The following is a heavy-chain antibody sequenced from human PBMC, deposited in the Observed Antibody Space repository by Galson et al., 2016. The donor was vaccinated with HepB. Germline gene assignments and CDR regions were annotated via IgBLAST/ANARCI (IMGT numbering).Heavy chain of an antibody. J-gene: IGHJ4*02. Sequence: SLRLSCAASGFTFSNHWMHWVRQAPGEGLVWVSRINPGGSDTMYADSVKGRFTISRDSSTPYLQMDSLRAEDTAVYYCARDRLASGNHLDYWGQGTLVTVSS. CDR1: GFTFSNHW. CDR2: INPGGSDT. D-gene: IGHD4-23*01. V-gene: IGHV3-74*03. CDR3: ARDRLASGNHLDY.